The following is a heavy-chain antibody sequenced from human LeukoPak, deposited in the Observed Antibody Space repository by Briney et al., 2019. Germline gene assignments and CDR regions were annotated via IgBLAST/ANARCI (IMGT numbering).Heavy chain of an antibody. CDR2: IYSGGST. Sequence: GGSLRLSCAASGFTSSSYSMNWVRQAPGKGLEWVSVIYSGGSTYYADSVKGRFTISRDNSKNTLYLQMNSLRAEDTAVYYCAKAKPLVEMATIFDYWGQGTLVTVSS. D-gene: IGHD5-24*01. CDR3: AKAKPLVEMATIFDY. J-gene: IGHJ4*02. V-gene: IGHV3-NL1*01. CDR1: GFTSSSYS.